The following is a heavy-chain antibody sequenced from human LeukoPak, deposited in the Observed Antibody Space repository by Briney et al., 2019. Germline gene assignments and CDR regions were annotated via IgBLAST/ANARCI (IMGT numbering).Heavy chain of an antibody. CDR2: ISNDNNYI. Sequence: PGGSLRLSCAASGFTVSSNYMSWVRQAPGKGLEWVSSISNDNNYIYYTDSVKGRFTISRDYAKSSLYLQMTSLRAEDTAVYYCAKGGSHFQDWGQGTLVTVSS. V-gene: IGHV3-21*06. J-gene: IGHJ1*01. D-gene: IGHD1-26*01. CDR1: GFTVSSNY. CDR3: AKGGSHFQD.